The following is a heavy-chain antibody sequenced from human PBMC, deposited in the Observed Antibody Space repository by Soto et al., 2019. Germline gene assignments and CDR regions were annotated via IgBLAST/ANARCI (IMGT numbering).Heavy chain of an antibody. J-gene: IGHJ6*02. CDR1: GFTLSSYW. Sequence: EVQLVESGGGLVQPGGSLRLSCAASGFTLSSYWMSWVRQAPGKGLEWVANIKQDGSEKYYVDSVKGRFTISRDNAKNSLYLQMNSLRAEDTAVYYCARLSYSSSWLYYYYGMDVWGQGTTVTVSS. CDR3: ARLSYSSSWLYYYYGMDV. V-gene: IGHV3-7*04. CDR2: IKQDGSEK. D-gene: IGHD6-13*01.